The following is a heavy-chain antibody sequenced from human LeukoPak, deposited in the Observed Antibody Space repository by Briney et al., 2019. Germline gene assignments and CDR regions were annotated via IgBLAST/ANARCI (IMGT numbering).Heavy chain of an antibody. CDR1: GGSISSGSYY. D-gene: IGHD6-13*01. Sequence: PSETLSLTCTVSGGSISSGSYYWSWIRQPAGKGLEWIGRIYTSGSTNYNPSLKSRVTISVDTSKNQFSLKLSSVTAADTAVYYCASSSSWYPGGAFDIWGQGTMVTVSS. V-gene: IGHV4-61*02. CDR3: ASSSSWYPGGAFDI. J-gene: IGHJ3*02. CDR2: IYTSGST.